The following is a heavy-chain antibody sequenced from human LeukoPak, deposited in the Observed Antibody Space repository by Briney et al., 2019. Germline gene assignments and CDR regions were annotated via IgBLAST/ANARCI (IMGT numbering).Heavy chain of an antibody. CDR1: GGTFSSYA. CDR3: ARGLGSFHYFDY. V-gene: IGHV1-69*13. CDR2: IIPIFGTA. J-gene: IGHJ4*02. Sequence: SVKVSCKASGGTFSSYAISWVRQAPGQGLEWMGGIIPIFGTANYAQKFQGRVTITADESTSTAYVELSSLRSEDTAVYYCARGLGSFHYFDYWGQGTLVTVSS. D-gene: IGHD1-26*01.